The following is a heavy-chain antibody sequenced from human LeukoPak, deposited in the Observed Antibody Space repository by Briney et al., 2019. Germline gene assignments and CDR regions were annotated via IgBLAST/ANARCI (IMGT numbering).Heavy chain of an antibody. Sequence: SETLSLTCTVSGGSISSGDYYWSWIRQPPGKGLEWIGYIYYSGSTYYNPSLKSRVTISVGTSKNQFSLKLSSVTAADTAVYYYARGRDGYNFDYWGQGTLVTVSS. J-gene: IGHJ4*02. V-gene: IGHV4-30-4*01. CDR2: IYYSGST. CDR3: ARGRDGYNFDY. CDR1: GGSISSGDYY. D-gene: IGHD5-24*01.